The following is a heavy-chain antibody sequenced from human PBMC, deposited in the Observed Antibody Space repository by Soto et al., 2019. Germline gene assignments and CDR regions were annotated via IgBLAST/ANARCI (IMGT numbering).Heavy chain of an antibody. CDR1: GFTFSSFG. CDR2: IWYDGSKK. J-gene: IGHJ6*02. D-gene: IGHD3-3*01. Sequence: ESGGGVVQPGRSLRLSCAASGFTFSSFGMHWVRQAPGKGLEWVSLIWYDGSKKSYGDSVKGRFNISGDNSRNTVYLQMNSLRDDDTAVDYCARDASYYSLWSGYYPSRNGMDVWVQGTKVTVSS. V-gene: IGHV3-33*01. CDR3: ARDASYYSLWSGYYPSRNGMDV.